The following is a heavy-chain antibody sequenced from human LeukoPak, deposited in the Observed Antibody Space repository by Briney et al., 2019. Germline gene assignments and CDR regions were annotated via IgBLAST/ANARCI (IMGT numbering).Heavy chain of an antibody. Sequence: TSETLSLTCSVSGGSISSRGYYWAWIRQPPGKGLEWIGSIYYSGSNYYNPSLKSRVTISVDTSKNQFSLKLNSVTAADTAVYYCARDKGSYGVDYWGQGTLVTVSS. J-gene: IGHJ4*02. CDR1: GGSISSRGYY. V-gene: IGHV4-39*07. CDR2: IYYSGSN. D-gene: IGHD1-26*01. CDR3: ARDKGSYGVDY.